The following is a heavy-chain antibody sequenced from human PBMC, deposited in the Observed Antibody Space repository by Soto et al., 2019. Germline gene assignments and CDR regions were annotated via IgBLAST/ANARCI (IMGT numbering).Heavy chain of an antibody. V-gene: IGHV4-39*01. J-gene: IGHJ4*02. Sequence: SETLSLTCTVSGGSISSSSYYWGWIRQPPGKGLEWIGSIYYSGSTYYNPSLKSRVTISVDTSKNQFSLKLSSVTAADTAVYYCARHAIFSGILDYWGQGTLVTVSS. CDR3: ARHAIFSGILDY. CDR2: IYYSGST. CDR1: GGSISSSSYY. D-gene: IGHD2-21*01.